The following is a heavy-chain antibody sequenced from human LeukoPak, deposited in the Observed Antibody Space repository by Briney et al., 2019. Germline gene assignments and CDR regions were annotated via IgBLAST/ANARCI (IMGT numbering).Heavy chain of an antibody. D-gene: IGHD5-18*01. CDR3: ARDIQLWLLTSYYFYGMDV. CDR1: GFTFSRYW. V-gene: IGHV3-74*01. J-gene: IGHJ6*02. CDR2: INSDGTGT. Sequence: TGGSLRLSCEASGFTFSRYWMHWVRQAPGKGLVWVSRINSDGTGTSYADSMKGRFTISRDNAKNTLYLQMNSLRAEDTAVYYCARDIQLWLLTSYYFYGMDVWGQGTTVTVSS.